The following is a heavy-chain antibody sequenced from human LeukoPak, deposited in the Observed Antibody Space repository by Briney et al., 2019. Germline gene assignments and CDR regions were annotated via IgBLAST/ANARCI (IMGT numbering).Heavy chain of an antibody. J-gene: IGHJ4*02. Sequence: VGCLRLSCAASGFSFTTDEMNWVREAPGKRLEWVSYISSSGGTIYYADYVKGRFTISRDNGKNSLYLQMNSLRAEDTAVYYCARGGWNYVFNYWGQGTLVTVSS. D-gene: IGHD1-7*01. CDR1: GFSFTTDE. CDR3: ARGGWNYVFNY. V-gene: IGHV3-48*03. CDR2: ISSSGGTI.